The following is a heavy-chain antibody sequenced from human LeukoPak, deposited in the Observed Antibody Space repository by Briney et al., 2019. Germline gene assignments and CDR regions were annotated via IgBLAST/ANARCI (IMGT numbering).Heavy chain of an antibody. CDR1: GYSISSGYY. CDR3: ARDRGAEGDY. CDR2: IYHSGST. Sequence: SETLSLTCTVSGYSISSGYYWGWIRQPPGKGLEWIGSIYHSGSTYYNPSLKSRVTISVDTSNNQFSLKLSSVTAADTAVYYCARDRGAEGDYWGQGTLVTVSS. V-gene: IGHV4-38-2*02. D-gene: IGHD1-26*01. J-gene: IGHJ4*02.